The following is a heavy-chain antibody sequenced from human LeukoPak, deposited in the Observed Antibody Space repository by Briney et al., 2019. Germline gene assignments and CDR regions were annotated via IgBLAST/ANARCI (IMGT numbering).Heavy chain of an antibody. CDR2: IYAGGST. CDR3: ARVVRGVIHWFDP. CDR1: GFTVSSNY. D-gene: IGHD3-10*01. Sequence: GGSLRLSCAASGFTVSSNYMSWVRQAPGKGLEWVSVIYAGGSTYYADSVKGRFTISRDNYKNTLYLQMNSLRAEDTAVYYCARVVRGVIHWFDPWGQGTLVTVPS. V-gene: IGHV3-53*01. J-gene: IGHJ5*02.